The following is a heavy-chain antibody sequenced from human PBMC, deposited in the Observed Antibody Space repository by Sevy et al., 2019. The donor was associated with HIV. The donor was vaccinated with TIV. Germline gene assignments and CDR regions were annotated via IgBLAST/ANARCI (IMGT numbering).Heavy chain of an antibody. CDR2: TRYDGTID. Sequence: GGSLRLSCAASGFTFRSFGMHWVRQAPGKGLEWLAVTRYDGTIDHYAESVKGRFTISRDNVKNTLFLQMNLLNVDDTAVYFCAKRGESDYDLRDYYGMAVWGQGTTVTVSS. D-gene: IGHD3-16*01. V-gene: IGHV3-30*18. J-gene: IGHJ6*02. CDR1: GFTFRSFG. CDR3: AKRGESDYDLRDYYGMAV.